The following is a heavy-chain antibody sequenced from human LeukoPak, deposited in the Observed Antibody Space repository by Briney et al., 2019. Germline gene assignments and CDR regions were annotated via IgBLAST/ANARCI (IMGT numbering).Heavy chain of an antibody. V-gene: IGHV3-30*18. J-gene: IGHJ4*02. CDR1: GFTFSSYG. Sequence: GGSLRLSCAASGFTFSSYGMHWVRQAPGKGLEWVAVISYDGSNKYYADSVKGRFTISRDNSKNTLYLQMNSLRAEDTAVYYCAKDLYYGSGSYYPSAFDYWGQGTLVTVSS. CDR3: AKDLYYGSGSYYPSAFDY. D-gene: IGHD3-10*01. CDR2: ISYDGSNK.